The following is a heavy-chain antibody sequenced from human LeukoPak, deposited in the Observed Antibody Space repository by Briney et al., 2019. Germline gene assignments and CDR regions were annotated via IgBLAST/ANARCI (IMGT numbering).Heavy chain of an antibody. Sequence: PGGSLRLSCAASGFTFKSYRMNWVRQAPGKGLEWVSSISSSSSDIYYADSVKGRFTISRDNAKNSLYLQMNSLRAEDTAVYYCARDAVVGTGIAFDVWGQGTMVTVSS. D-gene: IGHD4-23*01. CDR3: ARDAVVGTGIAFDV. V-gene: IGHV3-21*01. CDR1: GFTFKSYR. CDR2: ISSSSSDI. J-gene: IGHJ3*01.